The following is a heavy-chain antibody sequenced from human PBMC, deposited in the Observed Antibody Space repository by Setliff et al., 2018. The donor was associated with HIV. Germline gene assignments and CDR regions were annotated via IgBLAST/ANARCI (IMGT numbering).Heavy chain of an antibody. CDR1: SGSISSYY. J-gene: IGHJ3*02. Sequence: SETLSLTCTVSSGSISSYYWSWIRQHPGKGLEWIGYIYYSGSTYYNPSLKSRVTISVDTSKNQFSLKLSSVTAADTAMYFCARESRNDFWSGYYRTFDIWGQGTMVTVSS. D-gene: IGHD3-3*01. CDR3: ARESRNDFWSGYYRTFDI. CDR2: IYYSGST. V-gene: IGHV4-59*06.